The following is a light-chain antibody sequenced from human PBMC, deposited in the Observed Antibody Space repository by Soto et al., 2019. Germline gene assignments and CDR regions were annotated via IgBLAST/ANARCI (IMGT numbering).Light chain of an antibody. CDR2: VAS. J-gene: IGKJ4*01. Sequence: EIVMTQSPATLSVSPGERATLSCRASQSVSSNLAWYQQKPGQTPKLLIYVASTRATGIPARFSGSGSGTEFTLTISSLQSEDFAVYYCQQYNVWPLTFGXGT. CDR1: QSVSSN. CDR3: QQYNVWPLT. V-gene: IGKV3-15*01.